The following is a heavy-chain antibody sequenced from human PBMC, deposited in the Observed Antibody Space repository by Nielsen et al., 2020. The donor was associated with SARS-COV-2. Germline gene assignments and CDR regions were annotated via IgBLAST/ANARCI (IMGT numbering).Heavy chain of an antibody. CDR1: GGTFSSYA. CDR3: ARDDSEGYSSGCPDY. Sequence: SVKVSCKASGGTFSSYAISWVRQAPGQGLEWMGGIIPIFGTANYAQKFQGRVTMTRDTSTSTVYMELSSLRSEDTAVYYCARDDSEGYSSGCPDYWGQGTLVTVSS. CDR2: IIPIFGTA. J-gene: IGHJ4*02. D-gene: IGHD6-19*01. V-gene: IGHV1-69*05.